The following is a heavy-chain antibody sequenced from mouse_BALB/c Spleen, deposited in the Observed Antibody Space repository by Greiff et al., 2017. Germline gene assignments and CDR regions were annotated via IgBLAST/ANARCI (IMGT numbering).Heavy chain of an antibody. CDR1: GFTFTDYY. D-gene: IGHD2-4*01. Sequence: EVKLVQSGGGLVQPGGSLRLSCATSGFTFTDYYMSWVRQPPGKALEWLGFIRNKANGYTTEYSVSVKGRFTISRDNSQSILYLHVSTLRAEDSATYYCAGDEDDYAFAYWGQGTLVTVSA. V-gene: IGHV7-3*02. CDR3: AGDEDDYAFAY. J-gene: IGHJ3*01. CDR2: IRNKANGYTT.